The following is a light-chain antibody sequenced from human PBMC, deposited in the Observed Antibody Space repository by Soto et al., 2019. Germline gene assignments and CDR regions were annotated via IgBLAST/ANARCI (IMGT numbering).Light chain of an antibody. J-gene: IGKJ1*01. Sequence: EIVLTQSPGTLSLSPGERATLSCRASQSVSSYLAWYQQKPGQAPRLLIYGASSRATGIPDRFSGSGSGTDFTLTISRLEPEDFAVYYCQQYSIPPRTFGQGTKVEIK. V-gene: IGKV3-20*01. CDR2: GAS. CDR3: QQYSIPPRT. CDR1: QSVSSY.